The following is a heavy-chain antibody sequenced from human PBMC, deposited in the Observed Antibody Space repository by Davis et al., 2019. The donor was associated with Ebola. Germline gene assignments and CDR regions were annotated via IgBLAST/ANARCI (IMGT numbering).Heavy chain of an antibody. Sequence: SVKVSCKASGGTFSSYAISWVRQAPGQGLEWMGGIIPILGIANYAQKFQGRVTITRNTSISTAYMELSSLRSEDTAVYYCARGTKVVGADYWFDPWGQGTLVTVSS. CDR3: ARGTKVVGADYWFDP. CDR2: IIPILGIA. CDR1: GGTFSSYA. J-gene: IGHJ5*02. D-gene: IGHD1-26*01. V-gene: IGHV1-69*10.